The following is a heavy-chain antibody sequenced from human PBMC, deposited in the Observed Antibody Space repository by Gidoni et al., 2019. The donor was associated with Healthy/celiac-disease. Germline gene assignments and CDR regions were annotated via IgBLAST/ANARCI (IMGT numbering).Heavy chain of an antibody. D-gene: IGHD6-19*01. Sequence: QVQLVQSGAVVKKPGSSVKFSCKASGGTFSRYAISWVRQAPGQGLEWMGWIIPIFGTANYAQKFQGRVTITADKSTSTAYMELSSLRSEDTAVYYCARGSYSSGWYVDYWGQGTLVTVSS. CDR1: GGTFSRYA. V-gene: IGHV1-69*06. J-gene: IGHJ4*02. CDR2: IIPIFGTA. CDR3: ARGSYSSGWYVDY.